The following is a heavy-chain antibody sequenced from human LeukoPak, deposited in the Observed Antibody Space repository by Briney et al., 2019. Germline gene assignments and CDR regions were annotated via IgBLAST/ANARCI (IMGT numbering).Heavy chain of an antibody. CDR2: INSSSSSI. CDR1: GFILRGYR. Sequence: PGWSLTLSCLASGFILRGYRRNWVSPPAGRGMEWVSYINSSSSSIYQEDSVEGRFTITRDNAKNSLYLKMNSLRDEDTAVYYCAGEGYYGAFDIWGQGTMVTVSS. J-gene: IGHJ3*02. D-gene: IGHD3-10*01. V-gene: IGHV3-48*02. CDR3: AGEGYYGAFDI.